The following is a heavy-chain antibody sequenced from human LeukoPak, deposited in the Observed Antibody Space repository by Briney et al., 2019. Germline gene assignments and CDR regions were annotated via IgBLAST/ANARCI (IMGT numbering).Heavy chain of an antibody. Sequence: ASVQVSCKTSGYTFTSYHMHWVRQAPGQGLEWVAIIKSTGNTTVYAQKFQGRVTVTRDTSTSTVYMDLSSLSSEDTAVYYCVREDAHTYYFDFWGPGTLVTVSS. CDR1: GYTFTSYH. D-gene: IGHD2-2*01. CDR2: IKSTGNTT. CDR3: VREDAHTYYFDF. J-gene: IGHJ4*02. V-gene: IGHV1-46*01.